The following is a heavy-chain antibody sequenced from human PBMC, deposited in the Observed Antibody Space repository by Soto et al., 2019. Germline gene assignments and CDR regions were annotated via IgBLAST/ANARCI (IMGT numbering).Heavy chain of an antibody. D-gene: IGHD1-26*01. Sequence: QLQLQESGSGLVKPSQTLSLTCAVSGGSISSGGYSWIWIRQPPGKGLEWIGYIYHSGSTYYSPSLTSLVTISVDRSTNQFSLKLSSVTAADTAVYYCASRPSGSGFDPWGQGTLVTVSS. CDR1: GGSISSGGYS. CDR2: IYHSGST. J-gene: IGHJ5*02. V-gene: IGHV4-30-2*01. CDR3: ASRPSGSGFDP.